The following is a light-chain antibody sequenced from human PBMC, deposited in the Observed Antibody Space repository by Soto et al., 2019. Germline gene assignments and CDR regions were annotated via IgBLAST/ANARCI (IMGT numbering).Light chain of an antibody. CDR3: SSSTSSNTFV. Sequence: VLTQPASVSGAPGQSITISCTGTNSDVNYVSWHQQHPGKAPKLMIYEVINRSSGVSTRFSGSKSGNTASLTISGLQAEDEADYYCSSSTSSNTFVFGTGTKVTVL. CDR2: EVI. CDR1: NSDVNY. J-gene: IGLJ1*01. V-gene: IGLV2-14*01.